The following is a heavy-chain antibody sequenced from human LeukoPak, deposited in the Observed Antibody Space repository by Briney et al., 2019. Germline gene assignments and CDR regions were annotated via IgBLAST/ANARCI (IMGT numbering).Heavy chain of an antibody. J-gene: IGHJ4*02. CDR1: GFTFSSYS. CDR2: ISSSSSSYI. CDR3: ARRYCSGGSCYSGLLDY. V-gene: IGHV3-21*01. D-gene: IGHD2-15*01. Sequence: GGSLRLSCAASGFTFSSYSMNWVRQAPGKGLEWVSSISSSSSSYIYYADSVKGRFTISRDNAKNSLYLQMNSLRAEDTAVYYCARRYCSGGSCYSGLLDYWGQGTLVTVSS.